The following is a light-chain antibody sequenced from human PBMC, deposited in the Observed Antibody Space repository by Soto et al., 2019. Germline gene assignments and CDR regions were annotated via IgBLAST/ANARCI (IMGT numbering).Light chain of an antibody. V-gene: IGLV2-8*01. Sequence: QSALTQPPSASGSPGQSVTISCTGTSSDVGGYNYVSWYQQHPGKAPKLVIFKVNKRPSGVPDRFSGSKSGNTASLTVSGLPTEDEADYYCNSYAGSTSFVFGTGTKVTVL. CDR1: SSDVGGYNY. CDR3: NSYAGSTSFV. J-gene: IGLJ1*01. CDR2: KVN.